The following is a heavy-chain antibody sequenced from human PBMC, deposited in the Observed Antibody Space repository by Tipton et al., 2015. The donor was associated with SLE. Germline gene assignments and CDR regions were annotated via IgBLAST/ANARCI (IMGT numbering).Heavy chain of an antibody. CDR1: GASISSGSYY. D-gene: IGHD6-6*01. Sequence: TLSLTCTVSGASISSGSYYWSWIRQPAGKGLEWIGGIYISGSTNYNPPLKSRVTISIDTSKNQFPLKLSSVTAADTAVYYCARDFTYSSSSGDPFDIWGQGTMVTVSS. J-gene: IGHJ3*02. CDR2: IYISGST. V-gene: IGHV4-61*02. CDR3: ARDFTYSSSSGDPFDI.